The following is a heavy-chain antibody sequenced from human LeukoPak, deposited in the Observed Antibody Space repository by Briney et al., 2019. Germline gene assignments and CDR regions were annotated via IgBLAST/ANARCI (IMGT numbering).Heavy chain of an antibody. CDR1: GGSISSSSYY. D-gene: IGHD1/OR15-1a*01. J-gene: IGHJ4*02. CDR2: IYYSEST. CDR3: ARDIIPAASSITGTSFDY. Sequence: SETLSLTCTVSGGSISSSSYYWGWIRQPPGKGLEWIGSIYYSESTYYNPSLKSRVTISVDTSKNQFSLKLSSVTAADTAVYYCARDIIPAASSITGTSFDYWGQGTLVTVSS. V-gene: IGHV4-39*02.